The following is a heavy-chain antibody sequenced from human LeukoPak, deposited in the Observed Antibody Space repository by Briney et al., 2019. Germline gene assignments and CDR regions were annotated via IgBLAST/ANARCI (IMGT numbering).Heavy chain of an antibody. CDR1: GFTFSDYY. CDR3: ARGTGTTAYFDY. V-gene: IGHV3-11*06. Sequence: GGSLRLSCAASGFTFSDYYMSWTRQAPGKGLEWVSYISSSSSYTKYGDSVKGRFTISRDNAKNSLYLQVNSLRAEDTAVYYCARGTGTTAYFDYWGQGTLVTVSS. J-gene: IGHJ4*02. CDR2: ISSSSSYT. D-gene: IGHD1-1*01.